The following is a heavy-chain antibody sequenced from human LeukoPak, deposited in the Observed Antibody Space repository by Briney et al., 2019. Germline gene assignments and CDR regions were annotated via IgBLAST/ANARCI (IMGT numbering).Heavy chain of an antibody. Sequence: ASETLSLTCTVSGGSISSYYWSWIRQPPGKGLEWIGYIYYSGSTNYNPSLKSRVTTSVDTSKNQFSLKLSSVTAADTAVYYCASSRSSGWYYFDYWGQGTLVTVSS. CDR1: GGSISSYY. CDR2: IYYSGST. D-gene: IGHD6-19*01. CDR3: ASSRSSGWYYFDY. V-gene: IGHV4-59*01. J-gene: IGHJ4*02.